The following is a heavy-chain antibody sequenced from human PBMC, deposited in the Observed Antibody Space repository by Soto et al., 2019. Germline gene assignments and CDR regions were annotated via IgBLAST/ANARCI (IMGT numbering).Heavy chain of an antibody. CDR1: GFTFSSYA. CDR2: ISYDGSNK. Sequence: GGSLRLSCAASGFTFSSYAMHWVRQAPGKGLEWVAVISYDGSNKYYADSVKGRFTISRDNSKNTLYLQMNILRAEDTAVYYCARVGAEEPIYYYYYGMDVWGQGTTVTVSS. CDR3: ARVGAEEPIYYYYYGMDV. V-gene: IGHV3-30-3*01. D-gene: IGHD6-13*01. J-gene: IGHJ6*02.